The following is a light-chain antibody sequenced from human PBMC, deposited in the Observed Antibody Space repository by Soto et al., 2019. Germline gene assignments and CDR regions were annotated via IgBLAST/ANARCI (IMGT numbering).Light chain of an antibody. J-gene: IGLJ2*01. CDR2: DVS. CDR1: SSDIGIYNY. Sequence: QSALTQPASVSGSAGQSITISCTGTSSDIGIYNYVSWYQQYPGKAPKLMIYDVSHRPSGVSNRFSGSKSGNTASLTISGLQAEDEADYYCSSYTSSSTRVVFGGGTKVTVL. V-gene: IGLV2-14*01. CDR3: SSYTSSSTRVV.